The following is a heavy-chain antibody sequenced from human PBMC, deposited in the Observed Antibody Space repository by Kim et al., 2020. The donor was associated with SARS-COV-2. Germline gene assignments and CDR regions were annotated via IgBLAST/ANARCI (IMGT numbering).Heavy chain of an antibody. V-gene: IGHV4-4*07. CDR2: IYTSGST. J-gene: IGHJ3*02. CDR1: GGSISSYY. Sequence: SETLSLTCTVSGGSISSYYWSWIRQPAGKGLEWIGRIYTSGSTNYNPSLKSRVTMSVDTSKNQFSLKLSSVTAADTAVYYCAREGSSSWYTEGGRAFDIWGQGTMVTVSS. D-gene: IGHD6-13*01. CDR3: AREGSSSWYTEGGRAFDI.